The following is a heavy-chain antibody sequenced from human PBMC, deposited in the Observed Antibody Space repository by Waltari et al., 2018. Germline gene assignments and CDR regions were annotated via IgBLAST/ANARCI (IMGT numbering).Heavy chain of an antibody. V-gene: IGHV4-30-4*08. J-gene: IGHJ1*01. CDR2: IYYSGST. Sequence: QVQLQESSPGLVKPSQTLSLTCTVSGGSISSGDYYWTWIRQPPRKGLTWIGYIYYSGSTYYNPSLKSRVTISVDTSKNQFSLKLSSVTAADTAVYDCARVVRYPSTAEYFQHWGQGTLVTVSS. CDR1: GGSISSGDYY. CDR3: ARVVRYPSTAEYFQH. D-gene: IGHD6-6*01.